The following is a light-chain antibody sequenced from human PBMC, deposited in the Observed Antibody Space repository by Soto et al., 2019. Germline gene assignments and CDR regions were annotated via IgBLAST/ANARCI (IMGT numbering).Light chain of an antibody. Sequence: DIQMTQSPSTLSASVGDRVTITCRASQSIGDWLAWYQQKPGKAPKLLIYKASSLQSGVSSRFSGSGSGTEFTLTISSPQPDEFATYYCLQYNRYPYTFGPGTKLEIK. CDR1: QSIGDW. J-gene: IGKJ2*01. CDR3: LQYNRYPYT. CDR2: KAS. V-gene: IGKV1-5*03.